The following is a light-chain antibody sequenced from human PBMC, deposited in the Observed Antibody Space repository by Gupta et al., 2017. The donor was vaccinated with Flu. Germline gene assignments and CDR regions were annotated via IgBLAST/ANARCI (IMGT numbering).Light chain of an antibody. CDR1: ESVSSS. V-gene: IGKV3-15*01. Sequence: EIVMTQSQATLSVSPGERATLSCRASESVSSSLAWYQQRPGQAPRLLIYGASSRATGIPARFSGSGSGTEFTLTISSLQSEDFAVYYCQQYYNWPPYSFGQGTKLEI. CDR2: GAS. J-gene: IGKJ2*03. CDR3: QQYYNWPPYS.